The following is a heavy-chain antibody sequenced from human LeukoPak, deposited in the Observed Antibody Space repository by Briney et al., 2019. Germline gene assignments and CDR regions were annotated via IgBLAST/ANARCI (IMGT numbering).Heavy chain of an antibody. CDR1: GYTFTGYY. Sequence: ASVKVSCKASGYTFTGYYMHWVRQAPGQGLEWTGWINPNSGGTNYAQKFQGRVTMTRDTSISTAYMELSRLRSDDTAVYYCARGTLEVTVTTGLGYWGQGTLVTVSS. V-gene: IGHV1-2*02. J-gene: IGHJ4*02. D-gene: IGHD4-17*01. CDR3: ARGTLEVTVTTGLGY. CDR2: INPNSGGT.